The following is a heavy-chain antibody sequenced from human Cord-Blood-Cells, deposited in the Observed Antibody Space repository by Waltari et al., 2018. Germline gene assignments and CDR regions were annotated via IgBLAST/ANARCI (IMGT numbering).Heavy chain of an antibody. CDR1: GGTFSSYA. V-gene: IGHV1-69*01. CDR3: ARASSSSGSLYYYYGMDV. Sequence: QVQLVQSGAEVKKPGSSVKVSCKASGGTFSSYAISWVRQAPGQGLEWMGGIIPIFGTANSAQKVQGRVTITADESTSTAYMELSSLRSEDAAVYYCARASSSSGSLYYYYGMDVWGQGTTVTVSS. CDR2: IIPIFGTA. J-gene: IGHJ6*02. D-gene: IGHD6-6*01.